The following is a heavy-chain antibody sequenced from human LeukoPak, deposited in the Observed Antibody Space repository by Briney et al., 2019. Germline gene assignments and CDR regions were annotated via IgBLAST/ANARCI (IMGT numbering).Heavy chain of an antibody. CDR1: GGSISSSYW. D-gene: IGHD5-18*01. J-gene: IGHJ4*02. Sequence: PAETLSLTCAVSGGSISSSYWWSWVRLPPGKGLEWIGEVYHSVSTNYYPSLKSRVTISIEKSKNQFSLKLSSVTAADTAVYYCARSGDTAMVSYWGQGTLVTVSS. V-gene: IGHV4-4*02. CDR2: VYHSVST. CDR3: ARSGDTAMVSY.